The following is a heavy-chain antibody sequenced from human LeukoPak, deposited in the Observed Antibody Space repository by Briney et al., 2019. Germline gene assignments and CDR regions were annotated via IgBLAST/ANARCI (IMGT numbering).Heavy chain of an antibody. Sequence: XXXXXRQAPGKGLEWVANIKQDGSKKSYVDSVKGRFTISRDNAKNSLYLQMNSLRAEDTAIYYCTRVGYIDEGIDYWGQGTLVTVSS. V-gene: IGHV3-7*04. CDR2: IKQDGSKK. CDR3: TRVGYIDEGIDY. D-gene: IGHD5-24*01. CDR1: X. J-gene: IGHJ4*02.